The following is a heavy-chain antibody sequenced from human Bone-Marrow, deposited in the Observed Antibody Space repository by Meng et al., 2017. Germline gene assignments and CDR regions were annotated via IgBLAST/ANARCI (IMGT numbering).Heavy chain of an antibody. Sequence: QVQLLQWGAGLLKASETLSPACSVYGGSFRCYYWSWIRQPPGKGLEWIGEINHSGSTNYNPSLKSRVTISVDTSKNQFSLKLSSVTAADTAVYYCARGRVTTVTTPNWYFDLWGRGTLVTVSS. CDR2: INHSGST. D-gene: IGHD4-17*01. J-gene: IGHJ2*01. CDR3: ARGRVTTVTTPNWYFDL. CDR1: GGSFRCYY. V-gene: IGHV4-34*01.